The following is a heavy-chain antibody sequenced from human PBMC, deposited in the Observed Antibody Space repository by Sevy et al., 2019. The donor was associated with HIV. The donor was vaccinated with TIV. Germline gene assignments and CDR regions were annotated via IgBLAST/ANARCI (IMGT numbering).Heavy chain of an antibody. D-gene: IGHD2-21*01. CDR1: GFSFSSYG. CDR2: IQYDGSNK. Sequence: GGSLRLSCAASGFSFSSYGMHWVRQAPGKGLEWMSYIQYDGSNKDYADSVKGRFTISRDNSKNTLYLQMNSLRVEDTAVCYCGKEGGGEGGDHWGQGTLVTVSS. J-gene: IGHJ4*02. CDR3: GKEGGGEGGDH. V-gene: IGHV3-30*02.